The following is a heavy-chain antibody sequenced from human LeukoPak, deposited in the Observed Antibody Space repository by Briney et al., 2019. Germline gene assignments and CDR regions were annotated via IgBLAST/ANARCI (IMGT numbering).Heavy chain of an antibody. D-gene: IGHD2-21*02. CDR1: GYTFTSYG. CDR2: ISAHNGNT. V-gene: IGHV1-18*01. Sequence: ASVKVSCKASGYTFTSYGISWVRQAPGQGLEWMGWISAHNGNTNYAQKLQGRVTMTTDTSTSTAYMELRSLRSDDTAVYYCARDQHIVVVTAILDYWGQGTLVTVSS. CDR3: ARDQHIVVVTAILDY. J-gene: IGHJ4*02.